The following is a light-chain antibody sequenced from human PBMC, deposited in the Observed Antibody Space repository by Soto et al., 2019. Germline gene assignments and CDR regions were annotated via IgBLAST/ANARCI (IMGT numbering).Light chain of an antibody. Sequence: EIVLTQSPGTLSLSPGERATLSCRASQSVSSSYLAWYQQKPGQAPRLLIYGASSRATGIPDRFSGSGSWTDFTLIISRLQPEDFAVYYCQQYGSSPPYTFGQGTKLEIK. CDR3: QQYGSSPPYT. CDR2: GAS. V-gene: IGKV3-20*01. CDR1: QSVSSSY. J-gene: IGKJ2*01.